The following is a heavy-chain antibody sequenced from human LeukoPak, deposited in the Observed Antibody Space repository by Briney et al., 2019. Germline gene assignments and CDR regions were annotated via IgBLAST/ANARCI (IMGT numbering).Heavy chain of an antibody. CDR2: ISYDGSNK. V-gene: IGHV3-30-3*01. CDR1: GFTFSSYA. D-gene: IGHD5-12*01. CDR3: ARAHGQWLVDAFDI. J-gene: IGHJ3*02. Sequence: GGSLRLSCAASGFTFSSYAMHWVRQAPGKGLEWVAVISYDGSNKYYADSVKGRFTISRDNSKNTLYLQMNSLRAEDTAVYYCARAHGQWLVDAFDIWGQGTMVTVSS.